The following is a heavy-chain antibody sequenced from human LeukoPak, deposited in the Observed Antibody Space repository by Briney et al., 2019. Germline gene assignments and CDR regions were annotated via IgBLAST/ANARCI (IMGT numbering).Heavy chain of an antibody. CDR1: GGSISSGDYY. D-gene: IGHD5-18*01. Sequence: PSETLSLTCTVSGGSISSGDYYWSWIRQPPGKGLEWIGYIYYSGSTYYNPSLKSRVTISVDTSKNQFSLKLSSVTAADTAVYYCARTLYSYQGLLDYWGQGTLVTVSS. CDR3: ARTLYSYQGLLDY. J-gene: IGHJ4*02. CDR2: IYYSGST. V-gene: IGHV4-30-4*01.